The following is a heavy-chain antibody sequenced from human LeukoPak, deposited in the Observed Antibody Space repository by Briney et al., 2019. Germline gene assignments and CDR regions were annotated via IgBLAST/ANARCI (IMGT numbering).Heavy chain of an antibody. J-gene: IGHJ4*02. CDR1: GYTFTSYY. Sequence: GASVKVSCKASGYTFTSYYMHWVRQAPGQGLEWMGWISAYNGNTNYAQKLQGRVTMTTDTSTSTAYMELRSLRSDDTAVYYCARDPRYYDSSGYDSRYFDYWGQGTLVTVSS. CDR3: ARDPRYYDSSGYDSRYFDY. CDR2: ISAYNGNT. V-gene: IGHV1-18*04. D-gene: IGHD3-22*01.